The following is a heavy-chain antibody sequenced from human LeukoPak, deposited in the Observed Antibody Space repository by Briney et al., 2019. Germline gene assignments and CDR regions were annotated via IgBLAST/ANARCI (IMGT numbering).Heavy chain of an antibody. CDR3: ARRARPSGYSSSWYREFDY. D-gene: IGHD6-13*01. CDR1: GGTFSSYA. J-gene: IGHJ4*02. CDR2: IIPVFGTA. Sequence: ASVKVSCKASGGTFSSYAISWVRQAPGQGLERMGGIIPVFGTANCAQKFQGRVTITADESTSTAYMELSSLRSEDTAVYYCARRARPSGYSSSWYREFDYWGQGTLVTVSS. V-gene: IGHV1-69*13.